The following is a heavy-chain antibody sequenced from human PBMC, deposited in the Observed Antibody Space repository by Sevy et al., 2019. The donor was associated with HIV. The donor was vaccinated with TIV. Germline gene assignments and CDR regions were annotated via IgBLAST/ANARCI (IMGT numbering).Heavy chain of an antibody. D-gene: IGHD6-13*01. CDR3: ANDPRVYSGRHFDY. CDR1: GFTFSDYY. CDR2: ISSGSTYI. J-gene: IGHJ4*02. V-gene: IGHV3-11*06. Sequence: GGSLRLSCAASGFTFSDYYMTWIRQAPGKGLEWVSYISSGSTYINYADSVKGRFTISRDNAKNSLYLQMNSLRAEDTSVAYCANDPRVYSGRHFDYWGQGTLVTVSS.